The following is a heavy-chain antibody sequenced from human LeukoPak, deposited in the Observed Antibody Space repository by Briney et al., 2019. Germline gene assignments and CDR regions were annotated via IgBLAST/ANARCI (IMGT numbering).Heavy chain of an antibody. CDR3: ARDGRGIGYISGDY. CDR2: IYYSGST. J-gene: IGHJ4*02. D-gene: IGHD5-12*01. CDR1: GGSISSYY. Sequence: SETLSLTCTVSGGSISSYYWSWIRQPPGKGLEWIGYIYYSGSTNYNPSLKSRVTISVETSKNEFSLKLRSVTAADTAVYYCARDGRGIGYISGDYWGQGTLVTVSS. V-gene: IGHV4-59*01.